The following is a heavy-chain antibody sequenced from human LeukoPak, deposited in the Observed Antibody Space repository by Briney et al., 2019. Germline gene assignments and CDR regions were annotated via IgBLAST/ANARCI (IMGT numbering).Heavy chain of an antibody. V-gene: IGHV3-74*01. CDR1: GFTFSSYS. D-gene: IGHD4-17*01. J-gene: IGHJ4*02. CDR2: INSDGSST. Sequence: GGSLRNYCAASGFTFSSYSMHCIRQAPGKGLVWVSRINSDGSSTSYADSVKGRFAISRDNAKNTLYLQMNSLRAEDTAVYYCAVPTTTETTDYFDYWGQGTLVTVSS. CDR3: AVPTTTETTDYFDY.